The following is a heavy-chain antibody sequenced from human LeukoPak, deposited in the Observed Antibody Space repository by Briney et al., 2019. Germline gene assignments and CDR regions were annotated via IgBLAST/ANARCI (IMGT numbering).Heavy chain of an antibody. D-gene: IGHD6-19*01. Sequence: SQTLSLTCAISGDSVSSNSAAWNWIRQSPSRGLEWLGRTYYRSKWYNDYAVSVKSRITINPDTSKNQFSLKLSSVTAADTAVYYCARWKRDQYSSGWWGAGYYYYYMDVWGKGTTVTVSS. CDR2: TYYRSKWYN. CDR3: ARWKRDQYSSGWWGAGYYYYYMDV. CDR1: GDSVSSNSAA. J-gene: IGHJ6*03. V-gene: IGHV6-1*01.